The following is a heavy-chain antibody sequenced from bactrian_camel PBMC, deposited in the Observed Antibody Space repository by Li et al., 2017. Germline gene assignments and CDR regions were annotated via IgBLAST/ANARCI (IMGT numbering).Heavy chain of an antibody. CDR3: AAEINPRGVPDFGY. Sequence: VQLVESGGGSVQTGESLKLSCVVSGYVLSKCGMGWYRQAPGKGLEWVSSVYSDGASTYYADSVKGRFTFSRDNAKNAVYLQMNSLKSEDTAVYYCAAEINPRGVPDFGYWGQGTQVTVS. CDR1: GYVLSKCG. CDR2: VYSDGAST. D-gene: IGHD1*01. V-gene: IGHV3S40*01. J-gene: IGHJ6*01.